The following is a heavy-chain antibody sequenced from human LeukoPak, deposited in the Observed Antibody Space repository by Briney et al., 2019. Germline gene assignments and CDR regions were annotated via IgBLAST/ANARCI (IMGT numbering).Heavy chain of an antibody. D-gene: IGHD3-22*01. CDR2: MNPNSGNT. V-gene: IGHV1-8*01. CDR1: GYTFTSYD. J-gene: IGHJ4*02. CDR3: ARGRYYDSTLDY. Sequence: ASVKVSCKASGYTFTSYDIHWVRQATGQGLEWMGWMNPNSGNTGHAQKFQGRVTMTRNTSISTAYMELSSLRSEDTAVYYCARGRYYDSTLDYWGQGTLVTVSS.